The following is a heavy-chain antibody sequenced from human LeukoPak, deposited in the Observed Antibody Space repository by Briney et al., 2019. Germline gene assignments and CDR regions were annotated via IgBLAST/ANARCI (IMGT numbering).Heavy chain of an antibody. J-gene: IGHJ4*02. CDR2: INHSGST. V-gene: IGHV4-34*01. CDR3: ARCSLLGYCSSTSCWTHYYFDY. D-gene: IGHD2-2*01. Sequence: PSETLSLTCAVYGGSFSGYYWSWIRQPPGKGLEWIGEINHSGSTNYNPSLKSRVTISVDTSKNQFSLKLSSVTAADTAVYYCARCSLLGYCSSTSCWTHYYFDYWGQGTLVTVSS. CDR1: GGSFSGYY.